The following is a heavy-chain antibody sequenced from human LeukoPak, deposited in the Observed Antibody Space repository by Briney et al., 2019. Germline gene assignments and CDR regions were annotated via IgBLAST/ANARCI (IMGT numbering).Heavy chain of an antibody. CDR2: IYSGGST. J-gene: IGHJ5*02. Sequence: GGSLRLSCAASGFTVSSNYMSWVRQAPGKGLEWVSVIYSGGSTYYADSVKGRFTISRDNSKNTLYLQMNSLRAEDTAVYYCAKGSNLPTNCYDSRDNWFDPWGQGTLVTVSS. CDR1: GFTVSSNY. D-gene: IGHD3-22*01. V-gene: IGHV3-66*01. CDR3: AKGSNLPTNCYDSRDNWFDP.